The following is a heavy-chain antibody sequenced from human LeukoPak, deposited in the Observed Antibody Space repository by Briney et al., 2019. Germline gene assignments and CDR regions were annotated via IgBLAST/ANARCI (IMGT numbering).Heavy chain of an antibody. D-gene: IGHD3-22*01. CDR3: ARDVPYYYDSSGYYSLDY. Sequence: SETLSLTCTVSGGSISSSSYYWGWIRQPPGKGLEWIGSIYYSGSTYYNPSLKSRVTISVDTSKNQFSLKLSSVTAADTAVYYCARDVPYYYDSSGYYSLDYWGQGTLVTVSS. J-gene: IGHJ4*02. CDR2: IYYSGST. CDR1: GGSISSSSYY. V-gene: IGHV4-39*02.